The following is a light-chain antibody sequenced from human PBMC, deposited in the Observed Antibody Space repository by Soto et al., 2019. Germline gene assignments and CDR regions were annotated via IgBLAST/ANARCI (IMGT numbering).Light chain of an antibody. J-gene: IGLJ1*01. CDR1: SSNIGAGYD. CDR2: GNY. Sequence: QSVLTQPPSVSGAPGQMVTISCTGSSSNIGAGYDVHWYQQLPGTAPKLLIYGNYNRPSGVPDRFSGSRSGTSASLAITGLQAEDEAIYYCQSHDSSLSSYVFGTGTKLTVL. CDR3: QSHDSSLSSYV. V-gene: IGLV1-40*01.